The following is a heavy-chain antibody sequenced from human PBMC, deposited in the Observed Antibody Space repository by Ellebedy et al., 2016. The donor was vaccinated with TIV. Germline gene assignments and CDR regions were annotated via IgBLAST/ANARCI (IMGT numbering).Heavy chain of an antibody. J-gene: IGHJ2*01. D-gene: IGHD3-10*02. CDR3: ARASFYDVDLSGWYFDL. V-gene: IGHV3-66*01. Sequence: GESLKISCAASEFTVSYNYMNWVRQAPGKGPEWVSAIYTDERTYYADSVKGRFTISRDNSKNTLYLQMNSLRTEDTAVYYRARASFYDVDLSGWYFDLWGRGTLVTVSS. CDR2: IYTDERT. CDR1: EFTVSYNY.